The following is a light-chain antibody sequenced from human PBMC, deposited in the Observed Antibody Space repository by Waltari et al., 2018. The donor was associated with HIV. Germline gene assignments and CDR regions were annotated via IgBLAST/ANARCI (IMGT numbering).Light chain of an antibody. V-gene: IGLV2-14*01. CDR1: SSDVGGSNY. Sequence: QSALTQPASVSGSPGQSITISCTGTSSDVGGSNYVPWYQQHPGKAPKLMIYEVSNRPSGVSNRFSDSKSGNTASLTISGLQAEDEADYYCSSYTSSSTVVFGGGTKLTVL. CDR2: EVS. J-gene: IGLJ2*01. CDR3: SSYTSSSTVV.